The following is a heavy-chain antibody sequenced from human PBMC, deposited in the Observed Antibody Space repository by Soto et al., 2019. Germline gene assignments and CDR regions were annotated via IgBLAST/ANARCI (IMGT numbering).Heavy chain of an antibody. Sequence: QVQLVQSGAEVKKPGSSVKVSCKASGGTFSSYAISWVRQAPGQGLEWMGGIIPIFGTANYAQKFQGRVTITADESTSTAYMELSSLRSEDTAVHYCARVIWADYGGNSDWFDPWGQGTLVTVSS. CDR3: ARVIWADYGGNSDWFDP. CDR2: IIPIFGTA. J-gene: IGHJ5*02. D-gene: IGHD4-17*01. CDR1: GGTFSSYA. V-gene: IGHV1-69*01.